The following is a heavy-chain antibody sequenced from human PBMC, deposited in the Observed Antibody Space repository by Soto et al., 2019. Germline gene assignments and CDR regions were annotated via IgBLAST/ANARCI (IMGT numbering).Heavy chain of an antibody. CDR2: ISGSGGST. CDR3: AKISESGPYGFYYYGMDV. V-gene: IGHV3-23*01. J-gene: IGHJ6*02. Sequence: PGGFLSLSCVASAVTCDNFGRHWVRQAPGEGLEWASAISGSGGSTYYAESVKGRFTISRDKSKSTLYLQMNSLRAEDTAVYYCAKISESGPYGFYYYGMDVWGQGTTVSVSS. CDR1: AVTCDNFG. D-gene: IGHD5-12*01.